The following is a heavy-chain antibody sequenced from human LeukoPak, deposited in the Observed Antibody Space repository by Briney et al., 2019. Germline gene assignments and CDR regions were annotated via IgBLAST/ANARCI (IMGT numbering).Heavy chain of an antibody. J-gene: IGHJ4*02. CDR1: GGSISSYY. V-gene: IGHV4-59*01. CDR3: AARARYCSGGSCRQFDY. CDR2: IYYSGST. D-gene: IGHD2-15*01. Sequence: SETLSLTCTVSGGSISSYYWSWIRQPPGKGLEWIGYIYYSGSTNSNPSLKSRVTISVDTSKNQFSLKLSSVTAADTAVYYCAARARYCSGGSCRQFDYWGQGTLVTVSS.